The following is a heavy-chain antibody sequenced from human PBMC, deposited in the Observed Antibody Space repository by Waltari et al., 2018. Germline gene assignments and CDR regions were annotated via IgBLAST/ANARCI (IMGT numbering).Heavy chain of an antibody. CDR1: GYSFTSYW. D-gene: IGHD6-19*01. CDR3: ARQSSSGWYVPTFDY. CDR2: IYPGDSDT. V-gene: IGHV5-51*01. J-gene: IGHJ4*02. Sequence: EVQLVQSGAEVKKPGESLKISCKGSGYSFTSYWLGWVRQMPGKGLEWMGIIYPGDSDTRYSPSFQGQVTISADKSISTAYLQWSSLKASDTAMYYCARQSSSGWYVPTFDYWGQGTLVTVSS.